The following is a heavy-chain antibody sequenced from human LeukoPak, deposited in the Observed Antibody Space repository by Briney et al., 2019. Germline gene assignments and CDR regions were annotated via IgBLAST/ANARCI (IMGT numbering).Heavy chain of an antibody. J-gene: IGHJ6*02. CDR2: IIPIFGTA. D-gene: IGHD6-19*01. CDR1: GYTFTGYY. Sequence: SVKVSCKASGYTFTGYYMHWVRQAPGQGLEWMGGIIPIFGTANYAQKFQGRVTITADESASTAYMELSSLRSEDTAVYYCASHSSLGAVAGTSYFFGMDVWGQGTTVTVSS. V-gene: IGHV1-69*13. CDR3: ASHSSLGAVAGTSYFFGMDV.